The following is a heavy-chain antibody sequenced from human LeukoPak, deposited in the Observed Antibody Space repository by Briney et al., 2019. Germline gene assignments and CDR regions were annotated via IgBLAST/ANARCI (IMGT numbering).Heavy chain of an antibody. J-gene: IGHJ4*02. CDR3: ARGYDDYSSGWYREYYFDY. V-gene: IGHV3-30-3*01. CDR2: ISYEGSNK. CDR1: GFTFSSYA. D-gene: IGHD6-19*01. Sequence: GGSLRLSCAASGFTFSSYAMHWVRQAPGKGLEWGAVISYEGSNKYYADSVKGRFTISRDNSKNTLYLQMNSLRAEDTAVYYCARGYDDYSSGWYREYYFDYWGQGTLVTVSS.